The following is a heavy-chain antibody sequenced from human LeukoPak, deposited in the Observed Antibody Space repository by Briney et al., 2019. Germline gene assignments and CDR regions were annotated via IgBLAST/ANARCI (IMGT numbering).Heavy chain of an antibody. CDR3: ARRPSSSWPLDY. V-gene: IGHV4-4*07. D-gene: IGHD6-13*01. CDR1: GGSISSYY. CDR2: IYTSGST. Sequence: PSETLSLTCTVSGGSISSYYWSWIRQPAGKGLEWIGRIYTSGSTNYNPSLKSRVTISLDTSKNQFFLKLSSVTAADTAVYYCARRPSSSWPLDYWGQGTLVTVSS. J-gene: IGHJ4*02.